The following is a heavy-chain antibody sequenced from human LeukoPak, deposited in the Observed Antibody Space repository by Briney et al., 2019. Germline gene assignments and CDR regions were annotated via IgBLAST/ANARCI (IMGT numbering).Heavy chain of an antibody. J-gene: IGHJ4*02. CDR2: INHSGST. V-gene: IGHV4-34*01. Sequence: SETLSLTCAVYGGSFSGYYWSWIRQPPGKGLEWIGEINHSGSTNYNPSLKSRVTISVDTSKNPFSLKLSSVTAADTAVYYCATLSSGYTDAIDYWGQGTLVTVSS. D-gene: IGHD3-22*01. CDR1: GGSFSGYY. CDR3: ATLSSGYTDAIDY.